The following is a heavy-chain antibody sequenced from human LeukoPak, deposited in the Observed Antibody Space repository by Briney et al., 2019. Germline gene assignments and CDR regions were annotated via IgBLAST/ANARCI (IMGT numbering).Heavy chain of an antibody. CDR1: GYSFTSYW. CDR2: IYPGDSDT. J-gene: IGHJ4*02. D-gene: IGHD2-2*01. CDR3: ARPPTVGGYCSSTSCPDFDY. Sequence: GESLKISCKGSGYSFTSYWIGWVRQMPGKGLEWMGIIYPGDSDTRYSPSFRGQVTISADKSISTAYLQWSSLKASDTAMYYCARPPTVGGYCSSTSCPDFDYWGQGTLVTVSS. V-gene: IGHV5-51*01.